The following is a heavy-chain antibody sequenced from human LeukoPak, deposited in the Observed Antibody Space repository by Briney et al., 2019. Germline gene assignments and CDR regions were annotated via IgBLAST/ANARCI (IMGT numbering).Heavy chain of an antibody. D-gene: IGHD3-22*01. CDR2: INHSGRA. V-gene: IGHV4-34*01. Sequence: SETLSLTCAVYGGPFSGYYWRWIRQPQGKGLEWIVEINHSGRANYNPSLKRRVTISVDMSKNHFSLKLNSVTAADTAVYYCARARGDYYDSSGYYSAFDYWGQGTLVTVSS. CDR1: GGPFSGYY. J-gene: IGHJ4*02. CDR3: ARARGDYYDSSGYYSAFDY.